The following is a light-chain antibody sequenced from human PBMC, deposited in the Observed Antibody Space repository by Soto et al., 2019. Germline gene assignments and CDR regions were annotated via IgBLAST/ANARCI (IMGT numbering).Light chain of an antibody. CDR2: DAS. Sequence: EIVMMQPPPTPSVSPGAILTPSCSASQLFSSNLAWYQHKPGQAPRLLIYDASNRATGIPARFSGSGSGTDFTLTISSLQDEDFAVYFCHQDFNLPWTFGQGTKVDI. CDR3: HQDFNLPWT. J-gene: IGKJ1*01. CDR1: QLFSSN. V-gene: IGKV3D-15*02.